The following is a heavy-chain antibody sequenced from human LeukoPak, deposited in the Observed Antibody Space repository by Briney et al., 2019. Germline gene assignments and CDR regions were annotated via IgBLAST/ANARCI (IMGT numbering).Heavy chain of an antibody. Sequence: XASXXTXXXXGISWVRQAPGQGLEWMGWISAYNGNTNYAQKLQGRVTMTTDTSTSTAYMELRSLRSDDTAVYYCARDYGDYVWGKGTTVTVSS. CDR1: XXTXXXXG. CDR3: ARDYGDYV. D-gene: IGHD4-17*01. V-gene: IGHV1-18*01. J-gene: IGHJ6*04. CDR2: ISAYNGNT.